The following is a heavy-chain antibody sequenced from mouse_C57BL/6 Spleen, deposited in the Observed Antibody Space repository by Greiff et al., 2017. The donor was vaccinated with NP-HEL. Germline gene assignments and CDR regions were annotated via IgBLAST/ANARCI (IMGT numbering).Heavy chain of an antibody. V-gene: IGHV1-22*01. CDR3: ARGRYYDDFDD. D-gene: IGHD2-4*01. CDR2: INPNNGGT. CDR1: GYTFTDYN. Sequence: EVQLQQSGPELVKPGASVKMSCKASGYTFTDYNMHWVKQSHGKSLEWIGYINPNNGGTSYNQKFKGKATLTVNKPSSTAYIELRSLTSEDSAVYYCARGRYYDDFDDWGQGTTLTVSS. J-gene: IGHJ2*01.